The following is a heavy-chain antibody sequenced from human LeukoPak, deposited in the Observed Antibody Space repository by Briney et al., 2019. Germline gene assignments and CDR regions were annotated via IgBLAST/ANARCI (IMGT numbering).Heavy chain of an antibody. CDR3: ARGPNSTGWSSP. CDR1: GPPFNVYY. J-gene: IGHJ5*02. D-gene: IGHD6-19*01. CDR2: INHTRST. V-gene: IGHV4-34*01. Sequence: WETLSLTCAVYGPPFNVYYWASIPQPPGKGLECIGLINHTRSTNYSPALKIRVTIPVATSKYHCSLKLTSVTAGDAARYYCARGPNSTGWSSPCGQGALVTVSS.